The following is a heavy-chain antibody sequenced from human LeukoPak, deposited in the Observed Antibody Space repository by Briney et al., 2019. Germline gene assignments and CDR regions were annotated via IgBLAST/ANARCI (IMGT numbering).Heavy chain of an antibody. J-gene: IGHJ6*03. D-gene: IGHD3-22*01. Sequence: SETLSLTCTVSGGSISSYYWSWIRQPPGKGLEWIGYIYYSGSTNYNPSLKSRVTISVDTSKNQFSLKLSSVTAADTAVYYCARRVVTLASYYFYMDVWGKGTTVSVSS. CDR3: ARRVVTLASYYFYMDV. V-gene: IGHV4-59*01. CDR2: IYYSGST. CDR1: GGSISSYY.